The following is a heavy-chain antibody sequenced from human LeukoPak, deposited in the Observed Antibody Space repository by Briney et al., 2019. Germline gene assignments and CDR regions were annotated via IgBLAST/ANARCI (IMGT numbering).Heavy chain of an antibody. CDR1: GFTFSTYE. J-gene: IGHJ4*02. D-gene: IGHD1-26*01. CDR2: ISSSGSTI. V-gene: IGHV3-48*03. Sequence: PGRSLRLSCAASGFTFSTYEMNWVRQAPGKGLEWVSYISSSGSTIYYADSMKGRFTISRDNAKNSLYLQMNSLRVEDTAVYYCARDRWLLHDYWGQGTLVTVSS. CDR3: ARDRWLLHDY.